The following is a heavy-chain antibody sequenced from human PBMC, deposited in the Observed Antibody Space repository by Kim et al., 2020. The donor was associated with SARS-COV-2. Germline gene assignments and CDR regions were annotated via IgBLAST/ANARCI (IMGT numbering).Heavy chain of an antibody. CDR1: GGSISSSSYY. J-gene: IGHJ4*02. CDR3: ARRITYLAIAVAGTWDY. Sequence: SETLSLTCTVSGGSISSSSYYWGWIRQPPGKGLEWIGSIYYSGSTYYNPSLKSRVTISVDTSKNQFSLKLSSVTAADTAVYYCARRITYLAIAVAGTWDYWGQCTLVTVSS. V-gene: IGHV4-39*01. D-gene: IGHD6-19*01. CDR2: IYYSGST.